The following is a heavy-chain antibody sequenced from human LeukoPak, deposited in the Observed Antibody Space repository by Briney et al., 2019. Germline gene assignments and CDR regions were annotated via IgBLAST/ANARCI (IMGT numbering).Heavy chain of an antibody. CDR1: GLTFSRYA. Sequence: GGSLRLSCAVSGLTFSRYAMSWVRQAPGKGLEWVSAISESGSGTYYADSVKGRFTISRDNSKDTLSLQMNSLRAEDTAVYYCTKDIAQGYTFGSIEQDYWGQGTLVTISS. V-gene: IGHV3-23*01. J-gene: IGHJ4*02. CDR3: TKDIAQGYTFGSIEQDY. CDR2: ISESGSGT. D-gene: IGHD5-18*01.